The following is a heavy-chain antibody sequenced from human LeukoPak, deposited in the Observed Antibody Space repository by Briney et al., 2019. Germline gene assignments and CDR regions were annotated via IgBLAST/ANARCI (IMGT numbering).Heavy chain of an antibody. D-gene: IGHD2-2*01. CDR2: INSDGSTT. J-gene: IGHJ5*02. CDR3: ARAGGYCSTTSCPDRFDP. Sequence: GGSLRLSCAASGFTFSSYWMHWVRQAPGKGLVWVSRINSDGSTTNYADSVWGRFTISRDNAKNTLYLQMNSLRAEDTAVYYCARAGGYCSTTSCPDRFDPWGQGTLVTVSS. V-gene: IGHV3-74*01. CDR1: GFTFSSYW.